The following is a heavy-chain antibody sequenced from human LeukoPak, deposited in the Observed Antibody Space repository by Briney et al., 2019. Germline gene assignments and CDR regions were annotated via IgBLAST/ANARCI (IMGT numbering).Heavy chain of an antibody. Sequence: GASVNVSCKASGGTFSSYAISWVRQAPGQGLEWMGGIIPIFGTANYAQKFQGRVTITADESTSTAYMELSSLRSEDTAVYYCARDHDSSGYSPPAFDYWGQGTLVTVSS. CDR1: GGTFSSYA. V-gene: IGHV1-69*13. CDR3: ARDHDSSGYSPPAFDY. D-gene: IGHD3-22*01. J-gene: IGHJ4*02. CDR2: IIPIFGTA.